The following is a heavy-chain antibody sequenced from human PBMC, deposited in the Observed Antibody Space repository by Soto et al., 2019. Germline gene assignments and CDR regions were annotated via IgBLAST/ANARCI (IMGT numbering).Heavy chain of an antibody. CDR1: GYSFTSYW. D-gene: IGHD3-3*01. CDR3: ARQDYDFWSGYYDAALSWDAFEI. J-gene: IGHJ3*02. Sequence: GESLKISCKGSGYSFTSYWIGWVRQMPGKGLEWMGIIYPGDSDTRYSPSFQGQVTISADKSISTAYLQWSSLKASDTAMYYCARQDYDFWSGYYDAALSWDAFEIWGHGTMVTVSS. CDR2: IYPGDSDT. V-gene: IGHV5-51*01.